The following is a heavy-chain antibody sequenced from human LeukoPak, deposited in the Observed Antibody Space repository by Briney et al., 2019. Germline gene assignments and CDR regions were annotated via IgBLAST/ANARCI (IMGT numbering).Heavy chain of an antibody. CDR3: AKQRPTSWFDP. J-gene: IGHJ5*02. V-gene: IGHV3-23*01. Sequence: SGGSLRLSCAASGFTFSSHAMSWVRQAPEKGLEWVSSITNDNYDTFYADSVKGRFTISRDESKNTLYLQMKSLRAEDTAVYYCAKQRPTSWFDPWGQGTLVTVSS. CDR1: GFTFSSHA. CDR2: ITNDNYDT. D-gene: IGHD1-1*01.